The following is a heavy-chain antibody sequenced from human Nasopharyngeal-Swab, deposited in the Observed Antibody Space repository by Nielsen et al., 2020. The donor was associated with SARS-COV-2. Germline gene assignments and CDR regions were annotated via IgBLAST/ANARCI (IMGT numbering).Heavy chain of an antibody. D-gene: IGHD3-3*01. V-gene: IGHV3-7*01. J-gene: IGHJ4*02. CDR1: GFTFSSYW. CDR2: IKQDGSEK. Sequence: GESLKISCAASGFTFSSYWMSWVRQAPGKGLEWVANIKQDGSEKYYVDSVKGRFTISRDNSKNTLYLQMNSLRAEDTAVYYCATDRAYYDFWSGYLDYWGQGTLVTVSS. CDR3: ATDRAYYDFWSGYLDY.